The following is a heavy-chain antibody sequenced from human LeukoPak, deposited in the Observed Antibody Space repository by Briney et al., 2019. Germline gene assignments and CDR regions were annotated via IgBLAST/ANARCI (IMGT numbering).Heavy chain of an antibody. D-gene: IGHD3-3*01. CDR1: GGSFSGYY. J-gene: IGHJ5*02. Sequence: SETLSLTCAVYGGSFSGYYWSWLRQPPGKGLEWIGEINHSGSTNYNPSLKSRVTISVDTSKNQFSLKLSSVTAADTAVYYCARGSETYYDFWDNWFDPWGQGTLVTVSS. V-gene: IGHV4-34*01. CDR3: ARGSETYYDFWDNWFDP. CDR2: INHSGST.